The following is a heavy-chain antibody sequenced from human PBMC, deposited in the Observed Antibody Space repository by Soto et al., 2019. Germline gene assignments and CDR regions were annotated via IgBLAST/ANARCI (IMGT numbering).Heavy chain of an antibody. CDR2: IWYDGSNK. Sequence: QVQLVESGGGVVQPGRSLRLSCAASGFTFSSYGMHWVRQAPGKGLEWVAVIWYDGSNKYYADSVKGRFTISRDNSKNTLYLQMNSLRAEDTAVHYCARVALNYYGMDVWGQGTTVTVSS. CDR3: ARVALNYYGMDV. V-gene: IGHV3-33*01. J-gene: IGHJ6*02. CDR1: GFTFSSYG. D-gene: IGHD3-9*01.